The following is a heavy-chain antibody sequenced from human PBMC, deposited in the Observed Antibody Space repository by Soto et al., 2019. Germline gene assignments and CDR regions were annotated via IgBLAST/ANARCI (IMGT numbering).Heavy chain of an antibody. CDR1: GFTFSYYW. CDR3: ARGDRGAFDM. D-gene: IGHD1-26*01. Sequence: QLVESGGGLVQPGESLRLSCAASGFTFSYYWMHWVRQAPGKGLVWVSRVHSDGSSTTYADSVKGRFTISRDNARNTVFLQMNSLRAEDTAVYYCARGDRGAFDMWAQGTVVTVSS. CDR2: VHSDGSST. V-gene: IGHV3-74*01. J-gene: IGHJ3*02.